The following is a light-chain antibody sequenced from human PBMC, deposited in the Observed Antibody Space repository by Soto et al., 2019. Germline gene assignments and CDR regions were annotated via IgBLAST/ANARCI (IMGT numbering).Light chain of an antibody. V-gene: IGKV3-20*01. Sequence: ELVLTQSPATLSLSPGERDTLSCRASQSVSSSYLAWYQQKPGQAPRLLIYGASSRATGIPDRFSGSGSGTDFTLTISRLEPEDFAVYYCQQYGSLITFGQGTRLEIK. CDR2: GAS. CDR3: QQYGSLIT. J-gene: IGKJ5*01. CDR1: QSVSSSY.